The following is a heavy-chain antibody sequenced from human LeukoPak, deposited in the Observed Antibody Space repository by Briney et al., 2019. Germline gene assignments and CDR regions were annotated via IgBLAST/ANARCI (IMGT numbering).Heavy chain of an antibody. D-gene: IGHD1-14*01. CDR3: ARDLPDNAFDY. CDR1: GFTFSSYG. J-gene: IGHJ4*02. Sequence: GGSLRLSCAASGFTFSSYGMHWVRQAPGKGLEWVAVIWYDGSNKYYADSVKGRFTISRDNPKNTLYLQMNSLRAEDTAVYYCARDLPDNAFDYWGQGTLVTVSS. V-gene: IGHV3-33*01. CDR2: IWYDGSNK.